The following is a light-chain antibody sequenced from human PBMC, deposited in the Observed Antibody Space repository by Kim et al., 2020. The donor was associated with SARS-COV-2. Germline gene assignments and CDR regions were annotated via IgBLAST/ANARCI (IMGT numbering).Light chain of an antibody. CDR2: DVS. CDR1: SSDVGAHDY. CDR3: SSYTSRDTYV. J-gene: IGLJ1*01. V-gene: IGLV2-14*03. Sequence: QSLTHSYTEHSSDVGAHDYVAWYQQHANKAPKVMIFDVSNRPSGFSARFSGSKSGNTASLTISGLQTEDEADYYCSSYTSRDTYVFGTGTKSPS.